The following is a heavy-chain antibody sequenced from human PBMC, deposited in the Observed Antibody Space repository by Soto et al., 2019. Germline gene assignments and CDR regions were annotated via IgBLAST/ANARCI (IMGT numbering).Heavy chain of an antibody. J-gene: IGHJ4*02. CDR3: TRAAWFPYVAFY. CDR1: GFTFSRFE. Sequence: EVQLVESGGGLVQPGGSLRLSCAASGFTFSRFELHWVRQAPGKGLEWISYISSSGSTAYYASSVEGRFTISRDNANNSVYLQIDSPRAEDTALSYCTRAAWFPYVAFYWGQGALVTVSS. D-gene: IGHD3-10*01. V-gene: IGHV3-48*03. CDR2: ISSSGSTA.